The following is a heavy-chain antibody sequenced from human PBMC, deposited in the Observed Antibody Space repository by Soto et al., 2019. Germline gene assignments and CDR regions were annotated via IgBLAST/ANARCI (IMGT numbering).Heavy chain of an antibody. Sequence: ASVKVSCKASGGTFSSYATSWVRQAPGQGLEWMGGIIPIFGTANYAQKFQGRVTITADESTSTAYMELSSLRSEDTAVYYCARVGDYYGSGSYYEGWFDPWGQG. CDR2: IIPIFGTA. CDR3: ARVGDYYGSGSYYEGWFDP. J-gene: IGHJ5*02. CDR1: GGTFSSYA. V-gene: IGHV1-69*13. D-gene: IGHD3-10*01.